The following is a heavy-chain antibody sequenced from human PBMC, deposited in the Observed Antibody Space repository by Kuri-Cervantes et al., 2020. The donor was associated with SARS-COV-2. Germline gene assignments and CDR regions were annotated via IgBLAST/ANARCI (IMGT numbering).Heavy chain of an antibody. Sequence: ESLKISCTVSGGSISSYYWSWIRQPPGKGLGWIGYIYYSGSTNYNPSLKSRVTISVDTSKNQFSLKLSSVTAADTAVYYCARGRYSYNYGMDVWGQGTTVTVSS. CDR2: IYYSGST. V-gene: IGHV4-59*01. CDR1: GGSISSYY. CDR3: ARGRYSYNYGMDV. D-gene: IGHD5-18*01. J-gene: IGHJ6*02.